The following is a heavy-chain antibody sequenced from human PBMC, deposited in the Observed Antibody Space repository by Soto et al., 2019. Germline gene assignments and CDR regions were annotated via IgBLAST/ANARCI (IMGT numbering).Heavy chain of an antibody. CDR2: IYYSGST. J-gene: IGHJ6*02. Sequence: QVQLQESGPGLVKPSETLSLTCTVSGGSISSYYWSWIRQPPGKGLEWIGYIYYSGSTNYNPSLKSRVTISVDTSKNQFSLKLSSVTAADTAVYYCARASGYSYGYGMSYYYYGMDVWGQGTTVTVSS. CDR1: GGSISSYY. D-gene: IGHD5-18*01. V-gene: IGHV4-59*01. CDR3: ARASGYSYGYGMSYYYYGMDV.